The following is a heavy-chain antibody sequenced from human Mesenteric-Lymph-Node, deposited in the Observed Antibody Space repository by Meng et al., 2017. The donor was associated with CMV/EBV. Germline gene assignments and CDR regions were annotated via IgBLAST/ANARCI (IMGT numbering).Heavy chain of an antibody. D-gene: IGHD6-13*01. J-gene: IGHJ6*02. Sequence: ISSGGYYWSWIRQHPGKGLEWSEYIYYSGSNYYNPSLKSRVTISVDTSKNQFSLKLSSVTAADTAVYYCARDRAERQQQLPLGGMDVWGQGTTVTVSS. CDR2: IYYSGSN. CDR3: ARDRAERQQQLPLGGMDV. CDR1: ISSGGYY. V-gene: IGHV4-31*02.